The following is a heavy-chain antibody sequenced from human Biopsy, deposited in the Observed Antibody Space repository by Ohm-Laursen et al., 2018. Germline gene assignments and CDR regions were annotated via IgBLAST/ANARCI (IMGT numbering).Heavy chain of an antibody. D-gene: IGHD5-24*01. CDR3: ARAGVGSDGTDSYYYGMDV. CDR1: GNTFATYH. CDR2: ISPSGATT. V-gene: IGHV1-46*01. J-gene: IGHJ6*02. Sequence: ASVKVSCKASGNTFATYHIHWVRQAPGQGLEWMGVISPSGATTSFSQKFQGRITMTRDTSTGTVYMDLNSLGSEDTAVYYCARAGVGSDGTDSYYYGMDVWGPGNPGHRLL.